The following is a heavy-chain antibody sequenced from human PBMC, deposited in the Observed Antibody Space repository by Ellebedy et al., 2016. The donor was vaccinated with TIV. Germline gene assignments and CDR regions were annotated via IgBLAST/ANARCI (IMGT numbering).Heavy chain of an antibody. V-gene: IGHV1-18*01. CDR2: ISAYNGNT. D-gene: IGHD6-6*01. Sequence: ASVKVSCXASGYTFTSYGISWVRQAPGQGLEWMGWISAYNGNTNYAQKLQGRVTMTTDTSTSTAYMELRSLRSDDTAVYYCARDLVRYSSSSAPEYWGQGTLVTVSS. J-gene: IGHJ4*02. CDR1: GYTFTSYG. CDR3: ARDLVRYSSSSAPEY.